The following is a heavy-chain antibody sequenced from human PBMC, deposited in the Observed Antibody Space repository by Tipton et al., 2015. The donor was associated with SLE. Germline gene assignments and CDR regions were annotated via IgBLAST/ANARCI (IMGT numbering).Heavy chain of an antibody. J-gene: IGHJ3*02. CDR3: ARTGVGFDI. Sequence: TLSLTCTVSGDSISSYYWNWIRQPAGRGLEWFGRIHSSGNAAYRPSLNSRVIISIDTSKDQFSLKLASVTAADTATYYCARTGVGFDIWGQGTMVTVSS. V-gene: IGHV4-4*07. CDR2: IHSSGNA. D-gene: IGHD7-27*01. CDR1: GDSISSYY.